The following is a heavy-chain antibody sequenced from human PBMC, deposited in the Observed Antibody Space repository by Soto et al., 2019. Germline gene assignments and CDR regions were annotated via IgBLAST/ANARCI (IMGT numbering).Heavy chain of an antibody. CDR3: VKRGSYYDSSGDFEH. V-gene: IGHV3-74*01. D-gene: IGHD3-22*01. J-gene: IGHJ5*02. Sequence: EVQLVESGGDLVQPGGSLRLSCAGSGFIFSKYWMHWVRQAPGKGLMWVSRINNEGRTISYADSVKGRFTISRDNAKGTLYLQMSSLTVEDTAVYYCVKRGSYYDSSGDFEHWGQGTLVTVSS. CDR2: INNEGRTI. CDR1: GFIFSKYW.